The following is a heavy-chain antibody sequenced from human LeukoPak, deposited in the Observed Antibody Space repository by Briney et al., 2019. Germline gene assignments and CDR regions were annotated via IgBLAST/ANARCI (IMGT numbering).Heavy chain of an antibody. V-gene: IGHV7-4-1*02. Sequence: GASVKVSCKASGYTFATYAMNWVRQAPGQGLEWMEWINTNTGNPTYAQGFTGRFVFSLDTSVSTAYLQISSLKTEDTAVYYCARKGRFYSYYLMDVWGKGTTVTVSS. CDR3: ARKGRFYSYYLMDV. CDR1: GYTFATYA. J-gene: IGHJ6*03. D-gene: IGHD3-16*01. CDR2: INTNTGNP.